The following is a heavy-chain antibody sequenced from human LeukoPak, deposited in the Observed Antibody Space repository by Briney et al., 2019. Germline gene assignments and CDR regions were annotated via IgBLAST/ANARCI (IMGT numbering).Heavy chain of an antibody. CDR3: ARGRWHQGSGSYYIDY. Sequence: ASVKVSCKASGHTFTGYYMHWVRQAPGQGLEWMGWINPNSGGTNYAQKFQGRVTMTRDTSISTAYMELSRLRSDDTAVYYCARGRWHQGSGSYYIDYWGQGTLVTVSS. CDR1: GHTFTGYY. D-gene: IGHD3-10*01. CDR2: INPNSGGT. V-gene: IGHV1-2*02. J-gene: IGHJ4*02.